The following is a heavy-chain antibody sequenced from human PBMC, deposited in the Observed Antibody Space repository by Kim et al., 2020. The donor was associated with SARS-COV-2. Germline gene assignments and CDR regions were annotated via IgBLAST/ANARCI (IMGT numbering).Heavy chain of an antibody. D-gene: IGHD6-13*01. J-gene: IGHJ4*02. Sequence: SETLSLTCTVSGGSISSSSYYWGWIRQPPGKGLEWIGSIYYSGSTYYNPSLKSRVTISVDTSKNQFSLKLSSVTAADTAVYYCARWAAGGTYYFDYWGQGTLVTVSS. V-gene: IGHV4-39*01. CDR2: IYYSGST. CDR1: GGSISSSSYY. CDR3: ARWAAGGTYYFDY.